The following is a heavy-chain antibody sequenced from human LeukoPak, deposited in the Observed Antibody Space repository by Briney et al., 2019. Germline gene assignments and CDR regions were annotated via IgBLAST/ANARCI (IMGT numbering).Heavy chain of an antibody. D-gene: IGHD3-16*01. CDR3: ARVRDRTSSAHWFDP. CDR1: GFTFSDYY. V-gene: IGHV3-11*05. Sequence: GGSLRLFCAVSGFTFSDYYMSWIRQAPGKGLEWVSYMRSSSNFTNYADAVKGRFNISRDNAKNSLFLQMDSLRAEDTAVYYCARVRDRTSSAHWFDPWGQGTLVTVSS. J-gene: IGHJ5*02. CDR2: MRSSSNFT.